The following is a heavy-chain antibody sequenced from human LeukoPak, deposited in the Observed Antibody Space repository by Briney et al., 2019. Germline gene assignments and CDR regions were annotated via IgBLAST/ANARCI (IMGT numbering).Heavy chain of an antibody. CDR3: ARPNYDFWSGPDAFDI. V-gene: IGHV1-2*02. CDR2: INPNSGGT. CDR1: GYTFTDYY. J-gene: IGHJ3*02. Sequence: ASVKVSCTASGYTFTDYYMHWVRQAPGQGLEWMGWINPNSGGTNYAQKFQGRVTMTRDTSISTAYMELSRLRSDDTAVYYCARPNYDFWSGPDAFDIWGQGTMVTVSS. D-gene: IGHD3-3*01.